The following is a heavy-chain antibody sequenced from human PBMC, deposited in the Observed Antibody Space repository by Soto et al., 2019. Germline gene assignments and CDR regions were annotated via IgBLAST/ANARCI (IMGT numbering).Heavy chain of an antibody. CDR3: ARDRRPYCSGGSCSIDAFDI. V-gene: IGHV3-21*01. D-gene: IGHD2-15*01. J-gene: IGHJ3*02. Sequence: GGSLRLSCAASGFTFSSYSMNWVRQAPGKGLEWVSSISSSSSYIYYADSVKGRFTISRENAKNSLYLQMNSLKAEDTAVYYCARDRRPYCSGGSCSIDAFDIWGQGTMVTVSS. CDR1: GFTFSSYS. CDR2: ISSSSSYI.